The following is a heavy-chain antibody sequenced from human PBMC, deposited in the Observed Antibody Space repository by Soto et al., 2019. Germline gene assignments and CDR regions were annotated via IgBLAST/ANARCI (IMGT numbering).Heavy chain of an antibody. D-gene: IGHD2-2*01. CDR2: IIPMLTVT. V-gene: IGHV1-69*02. Sequence: QVHLVQSGAEVKTPGSSGKVSCKAAGGTFNTYTLIWVRQAPGHGLEWMGRIIPMLTVTNSAQKFQVRFTLTADKSTGTAFIELTSLRSDDTAIYYCSIGSWSAETFDIWGQGTMVTVSS. CDR1: GGTFNTYT. CDR3: SIGSWSAETFDI. J-gene: IGHJ3*02.